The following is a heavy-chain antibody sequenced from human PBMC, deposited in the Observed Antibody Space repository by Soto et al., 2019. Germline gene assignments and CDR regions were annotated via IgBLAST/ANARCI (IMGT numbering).Heavy chain of an antibody. CDR2: ISGSGGST. CDR3: AKGSPYSGTYFHP. J-gene: IGHJ5*02. CDR1: GFTFSNYA. Sequence: DVQLLESGGGLVQPGGALRLSCSASGFTFSNYARSWVRRIPGKGLEWVSAISGSGGSTNYEDSVKGRFTISRDNSKSTLYLQMNSLRVDDTAVYYCAKGSPYSGTYFHPWGQGTLVTVSS. D-gene: IGHD1-26*01. V-gene: IGHV3-23*01.